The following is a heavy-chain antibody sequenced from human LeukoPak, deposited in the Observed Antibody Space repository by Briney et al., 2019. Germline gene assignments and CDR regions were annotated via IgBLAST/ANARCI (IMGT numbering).Heavy chain of an antibody. J-gene: IGHJ6*03. D-gene: IGHD6-6*01. CDR3: ARGDLVRHYYYMDV. Sequence: ASVKVSCKASGYTFTCYYVHWVRQAPGQGLEWIGWINPNIGDTNYAQKFQGRVTMTRDTSISTAYMELSGLRSDDTAVYYCARGDLVRHYYYMDVWGKGTTVTVSS. CDR2: INPNIGDT. V-gene: IGHV1-2*02. CDR1: GYTFTCYY.